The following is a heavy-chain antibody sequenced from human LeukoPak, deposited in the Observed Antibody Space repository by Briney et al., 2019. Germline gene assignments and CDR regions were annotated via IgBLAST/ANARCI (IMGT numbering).Heavy chain of an antibody. Sequence: ASVKVSCKASGYTFTSYYMHWVRQAPGQGLEWMGIINPSGGSTSYAQKFQGRVTMTRDMSTSTVYTELSSLRSEDTAVYYCARDSGITGTTVDQGGPYNWFDPWGQGTLVTVSS. CDR3: ARDSGITGTTVDQGGPYNWFDP. CDR2: INPSGGST. V-gene: IGHV1-46*01. CDR1: GYTFTSYY. D-gene: IGHD1-20*01. J-gene: IGHJ5*02.